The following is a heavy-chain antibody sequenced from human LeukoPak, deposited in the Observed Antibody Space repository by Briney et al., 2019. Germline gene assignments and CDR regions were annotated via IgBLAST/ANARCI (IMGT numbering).Heavy chain of an antibody. J-gene: IGHJ3*02. CDR2: IYTSGST. D-gene: IGHD5-24*01. V-gene: IGHV4-61*02. Sequence: SQTLSLTCTVSGGSISSGSYYWSWIRQPAGKGLEWIGRIYTSGSTNYYPSLKSRVTISVDTSKNQFSLKLSSVTAADTAVYYCASEDGYNWVRAFDIWGQGTMVTVSS. CDR3: ASEDGYNWVRAFDI. CDR1: GGSISSGSYY.